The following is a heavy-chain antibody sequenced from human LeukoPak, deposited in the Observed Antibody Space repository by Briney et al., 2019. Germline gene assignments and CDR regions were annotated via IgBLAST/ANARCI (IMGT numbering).Heavy chain of an antibody. CDR1: GGTFSGYA. V-gene: IGHV1-69*13. Sequence: ASVKVSCKASGGTFSGYAISWVRQAPGQGLEWMGGIIPIFGTANYAQKFQGRVTITADESTSTAYMELSGLRSEDTAVYYCARAQLELAPGAFDIWGQGTMVTVSS. CDR3: ARAQLELAPGAFDI. D-gene: IGHD1-7*01. J-gene: IGHJ3*02. CDR2: IIPIFGTA.